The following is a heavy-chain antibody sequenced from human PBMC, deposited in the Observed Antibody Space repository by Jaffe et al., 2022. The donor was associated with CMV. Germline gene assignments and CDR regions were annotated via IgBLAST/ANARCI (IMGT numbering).Heavy chain of an antibody. Sequence: QVQLVQSGAEVKKPGASVKVSCKASGYTFTSYYMHWVRQAPGQGLEWMGIINPSGGSTSYAQKFQGRVTMTRDTSTSTVYMELSSLRSEDTAVYYCARGTGANCGGDCREEFDYWGQGTLVTVSS. CDR2: INPSGGST. CDR1: GYTFTSYY. J-gene: IGHJ4*02. CDR3: ARGTGANCGGDCREEFDY. V-gene: IGHV1-46*01. D-gene: IGHD2-21*02.